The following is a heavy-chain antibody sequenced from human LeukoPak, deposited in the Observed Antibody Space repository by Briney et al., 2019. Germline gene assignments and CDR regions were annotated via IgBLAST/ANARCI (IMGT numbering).Heavy chain of an antibody. D-gene: IGHD2-2*01. CDR2: IKQDGSEK. V-gene: IGHV3-7*03. J-gene: IGHJ1*01. CDR1: GFTLSSYA. CDR3: TRDDQYCSSTSCIEYFQH. Sequence: GGSLRLSCAASGFTLSSYAMHWVRQAPGKGLEWVANIKQDGSEKYYVDSVKGRFTISRDNAKNSLYLQMNSLRAEDTAVYYCTRDDQYCSSTSCIEYFQHWGQGTLVTVSS.